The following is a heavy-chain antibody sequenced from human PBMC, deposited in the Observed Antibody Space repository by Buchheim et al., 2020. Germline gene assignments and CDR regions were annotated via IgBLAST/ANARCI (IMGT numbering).Heavy chain of an antibody. D-gene: IGHD4-17*01. CDR3: ATTGDYHVAPIDY. CDR2: ISSSSSYT. J-gene: IGHJ4*02. CDR1: GFTFSDYY. Sequence: QVQLVESGGGVVQPGRSLRLSCAASGFTFSDYYMSWIRQAPGKGLEWVSYISSSSSYTNYADSVKGRFTISRDNAKKPLYLKMNSLRAEDTAVYYCATTGDYHVAPIDYWGQGTL. V-gene: IGHV3-11*06.